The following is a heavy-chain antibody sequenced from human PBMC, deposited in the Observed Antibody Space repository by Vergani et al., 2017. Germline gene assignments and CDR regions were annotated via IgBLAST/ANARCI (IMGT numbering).Heavy chain of an antibody. CDR3: ARLSYDTTPYLQGGYDC. CDR2: ISARYPST. CDR1: GFTFSACP. J-gene: IGHJ4*02. D-gene: IGHD3-22*01. V-gene: IGHV3-23*04. Sequence: EVQLVETGGGLIQPGGSLRLSCAASGFTFSACPMTWVRQAPGKGLEWVSAISARYPSTYYADSVKGRFTISRDKSKNMLYLQMNSLRAEDTAVYYCARLSYDTTPYLQGGYDCWGQGTLVSVSS.